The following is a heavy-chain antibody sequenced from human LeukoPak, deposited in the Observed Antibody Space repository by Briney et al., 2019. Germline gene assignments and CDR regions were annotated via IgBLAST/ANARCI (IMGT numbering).Heavy chain of an antibody. CDR3: ARSMRYYDSSGPLYNY. J-gene: IGHJ4*02. V-gene: IGHV1-2*02. D-gene: IGHD3-22*01. CDR2: IIPILGIA. CDR1: GYTFTSYG. Sequence: ASVKVSCKASGYTFTSYGISWVRQAPGQGLEWMGRIIPILGIANYAQKFQGRVTMARDTSISTAYMELSRLRSDDTAVYYCARSMRYYDSSGPLYNYWGQGTLVTVSS.